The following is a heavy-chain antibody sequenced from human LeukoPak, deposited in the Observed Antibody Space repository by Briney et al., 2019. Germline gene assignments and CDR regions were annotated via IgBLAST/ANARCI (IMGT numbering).Heavy chain of an antibody. D-gene: IGHD6-13*01. CDR2: IYHSGST. V-gene: IGHV4-38-2*02. CDR3: ARSRYMSAAAGTFDS. Sequence: PSQTLSLTCTVSGYSISSGYYWGWIRQPPGKGLEWIGSIYHSGSTYFNPSLKSRVTISVDTSKNHFSLMLSSVTAADTAVYYCARSRYMSAAAGTFDSWGQGTLVTVSS. J-gene: IGHJ4*02. CDR1: GYSISSGYY.